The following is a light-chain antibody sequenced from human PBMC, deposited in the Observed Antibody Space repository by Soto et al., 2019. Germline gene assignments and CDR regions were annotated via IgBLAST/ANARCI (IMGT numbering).Light chain of an antibody. J-gene: IGKJ1*01. CDR1: QSISHL. CDR3: KHNISNSPWT. V-gene: IGKV1-5*01. Sequence: DIQMTQSPSTLPASVGDRVTITCRASQSISHLLAWYQQKPGEAPRLLIYDASSLEGGVPSRFSGSGSGTEFTLTISGLQPDDFATYYCKHNISNSPWTFGQGTKVDIK. CDR2: DAS.